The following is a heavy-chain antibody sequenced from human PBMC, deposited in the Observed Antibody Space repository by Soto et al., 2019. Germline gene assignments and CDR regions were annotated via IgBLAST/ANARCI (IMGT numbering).Heavy chain of an antibody. CDR3: ARGASGSYDLFDP. Sequence: EVPLVESGGGLVQPGGSLRLSCAASKFTFSRYWMHWVLQTPGKGLMWVSRINTDGSRTTYADSVKGRFTISRDNATKTVFLDMNSVRAEDTAVYYCARGASGSYDLFDPWGQGTLVTVSA. D-gene: IGHD1-26*01. J-gene: IGHJ5*02. CDR2: INTDGSRT. V-gene: IGHV3-74*03. CDR1: KFTFSRYW.